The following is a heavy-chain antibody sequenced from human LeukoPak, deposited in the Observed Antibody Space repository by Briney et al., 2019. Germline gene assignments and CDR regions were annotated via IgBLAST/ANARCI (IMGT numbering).Heavy chain of an antibody. D-gene: IGHD2-15*01. CDR1: GSTFSSSS. V-gene: IGHV3-21*01. CDR3: ARDLGARISCYSH. CDR2: ISSSGKYI. Sequence: PGGSLRLSCAASGSTFSSSSMNWVRQAPGKGLEWVPSISSSGKYIYYADSMKGRFTISRDNAKDSVSLQMNSLRVEDTAIYFCARDLGARISCYSHWGQGTLVTVSS. J-gene: IGHJ4*02.